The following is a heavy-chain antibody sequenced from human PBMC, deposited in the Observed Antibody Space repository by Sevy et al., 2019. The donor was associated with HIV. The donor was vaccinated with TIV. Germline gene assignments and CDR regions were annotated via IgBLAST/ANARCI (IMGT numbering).Heavy chain of an antibody. J-gene: IGHJ6*02. CDR2: ISWDGGST. D-gene: IGHD3-10*01. V-gene: IGHV3-43*01. CDR3: AKSYFGSGTSYGMDL. Sequence: GGSLRLSCAASGFTFDDYTMHWVRQAPGKGLEWVSLISWDGGSTYYADSVKGRFTISRDNAKNSLFLQLNSLRADDTAIYYCAKSYFGSGTSYGMDLWGRGTTVTVSS. CDR1: GFTFDDYT.